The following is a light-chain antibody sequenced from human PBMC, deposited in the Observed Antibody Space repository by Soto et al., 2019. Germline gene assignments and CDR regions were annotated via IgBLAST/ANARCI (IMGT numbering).Light chain of an antibody. CDR1: SSDVGSYNL. J-gene: IGLJ1*01. V-gene: IGLV2-23*01. Sequence: QSVLTQPASVSGSPGQSITISCTGTSSDVGSYNLVSWYQQHPGKAPKLMIYEGSKRPSGVSNRFSGSKSGNTASLSFSGLQAEDEADYYCCSYAGSSMVFGTGTKVTVL. CDR2: EGS. CDR3: CSYAGSSMV.